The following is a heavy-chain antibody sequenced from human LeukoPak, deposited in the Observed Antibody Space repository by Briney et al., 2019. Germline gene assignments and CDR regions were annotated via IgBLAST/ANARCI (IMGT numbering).Heavy chain of an antibody. D-gene: IGHD3-10*01. V-gene: IGHV4-34*01. CDR2: ISSGGNS. Sequence: SETLSLTCAVYGGSFSGYLWTWIRQSPGKGLEWIGAISSGGNSKDNPSPKSRVTTSAHTSKNHSPLNLNSVTAWETGRQYWARVTRRRTTGEIFGRYLDYWGPGTLVRVSS. J-gene: IGHJ4*02. CDR3: ARVTRRRTTGEIFGRYLDY. CDR1: GGSFSGYL.